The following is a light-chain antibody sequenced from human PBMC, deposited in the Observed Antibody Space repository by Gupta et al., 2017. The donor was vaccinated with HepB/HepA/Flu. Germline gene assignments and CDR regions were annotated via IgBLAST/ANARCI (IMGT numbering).Light chain of an antibody. CDR3: QQYNNWPPLT. V-gene: IGKV3-15*01. CDR2: GAS. CDR1: QSVSSN. J-gene: IGKJ4*01. Sequence: EIVMTQSPATLSVSPGERATLSCGASQSVSSNLAWYQQKPGQAPRLLIYGASTRATGIPARFSGSGYGTEFTLTISSRQSEDFAVYYCQQYNNWPPLTFGGGTMVEIK.